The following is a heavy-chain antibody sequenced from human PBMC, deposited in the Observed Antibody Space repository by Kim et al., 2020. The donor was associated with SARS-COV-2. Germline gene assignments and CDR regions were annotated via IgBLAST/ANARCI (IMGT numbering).Heavy chain of an antibody. CDR3: AKEKLRAFDY. J-gene: IGHJ4*02. CDR2: SNI. Sequence: SNIQYADAVRGRFNISRDNSKNAVHLEMNSLRGEDTAVYYCAKEKLRAFDYWGQGTLVAVSS. V-gene: IGHV3-30*02.